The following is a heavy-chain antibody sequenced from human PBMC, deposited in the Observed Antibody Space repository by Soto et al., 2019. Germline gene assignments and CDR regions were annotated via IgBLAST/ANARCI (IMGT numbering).Heavy chain of an antibody. D-gene: IGHD1-1*01. CDR2: IYYSGST. V-gene: IGHV4-34*01. CDR1: GGSFSGYY. J-gene: IGHJ4*02. CDR3: ARSRLRAAPVRADY. Sequence: SETLSLTCAVYGGSFSGYYWSWIRQPPGKGLEWIEYIYYSGSTYYNPSLKSRVTISVDTSKNQFSLKLSSVTAADTAVYYCARSRLRAAPVRADYWGQGSLVTVSS.